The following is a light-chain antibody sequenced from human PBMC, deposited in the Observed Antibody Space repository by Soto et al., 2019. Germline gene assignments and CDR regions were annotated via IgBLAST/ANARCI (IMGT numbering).Light chain of an antibody. CDR3: QQYNSYFWT. CDR1: QGLGTN. CDR2: GAF. J-gene: IGKJ1*01. V-gene: IGKV3D-15*01. Sequence: EIVLTQSPGTLSVSPVERATLSFRASQGLGTNLAWYQQKPGQPPRLLIYGAFNRAAGIPARFSGSGSGTDFTLTISSLQPDDFATYYCQQYNSYFWTFGQGTKVDIK.